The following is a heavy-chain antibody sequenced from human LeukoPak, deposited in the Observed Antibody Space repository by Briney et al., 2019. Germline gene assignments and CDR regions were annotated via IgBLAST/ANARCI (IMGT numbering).Heavy chain of an antibody. D-gene: IGHD6-13*01. CDR3: AREPVIAAAAYY. J-gene: IGHJ4*02. V-gene: IGHV3-30*04. Sequence: PGRSLRLSCAASGFTFSSYAMHWVRQAPGKGLEWVAVISYDGSNKYYADSVKGRFTISRDNSKNTLYLQMNSLRAEDTAVYYCAREPVIAAAAYYWGQGTLVTVSS. CDR2: ISYDGSNK. CDR1: GFTFSSYA.